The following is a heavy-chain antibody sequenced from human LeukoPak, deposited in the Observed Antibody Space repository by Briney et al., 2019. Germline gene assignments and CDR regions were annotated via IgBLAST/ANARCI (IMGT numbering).Heavy chain of an antibody. CDR2: INHSGNT. J-gene: IGHJ4*02. Sequence: SETLSLTCAVYGGTFCGYYWSWIRQPPGKGLEWIGEINHSGNTNYNPSLKSRVTISIDTSKNQFSLKLSSVTAADTAVYYCARGFWDFDYWGQGTLVTVSS. D-gene: IGHD7-27*01. CDR1: GGTFCGYY. V-gene: IGHV4-34*01. CDR3: ARGFWDFDY.